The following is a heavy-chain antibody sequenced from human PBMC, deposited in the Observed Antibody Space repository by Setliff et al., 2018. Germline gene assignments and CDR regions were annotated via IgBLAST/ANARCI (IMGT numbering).Heavy chain of an antibody. CDR1: GGSFSTYY. CDR3: ARERYFDWFFED. J-gene: IGHJ4*01. V-gene: IGHV4-4*07. CDR2: IHASGSP. D-gene: IGHD3-9*01. Sequence: SETLSLTCAVYGGSFSTYYWSWIRQPAGKKLEWIGRIHASGSPDYNPSFKSRVTISRDTSTNQFSLKLGSVTAADTAVYYCARERYFDWFFEDWGHGTLVTVS.